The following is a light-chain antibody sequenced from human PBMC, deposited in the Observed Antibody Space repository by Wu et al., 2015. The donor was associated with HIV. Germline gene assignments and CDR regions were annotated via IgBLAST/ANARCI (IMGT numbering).Light chain of an antibody. CDR1: RTITSSY. Sequence: DIVLTQSPGTLSLSPGERATLSCRSSRTITSSYLAWYQQKPGQAPRLLIYGATSRATGIPDRFSGSGSEKDFTLTISRVEPEDYAVYYCQQYSSSPRTFGQGTKVEIK. V-gene: IGKV3-20*01. J-gene: IGKJ1*01. CDR2: GAT. CDR3: QQYSSSPRT.